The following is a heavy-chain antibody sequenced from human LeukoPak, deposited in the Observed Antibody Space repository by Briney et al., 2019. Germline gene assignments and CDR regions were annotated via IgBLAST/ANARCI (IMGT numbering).Heavy chain of an antibody. J-gene: IGHJ6*03. D-gene: IGHD1-26*01. CDR2: INWNGDGT. CDR1: GFTLDDYG. Sequence: PAGSLRLSCAASGFTLDDYGMSWVRQVPGKGLEWISGINWNGDGTGYADSVKGRFTISRDNAKNSLYLQMDSLRAEDTALYYCARLGGPDYYFYYYMDVWGKGTTVTVSS. V-gene: IGHV3-20*04. CDR3: ARLGGPDYYFYYYMDV.